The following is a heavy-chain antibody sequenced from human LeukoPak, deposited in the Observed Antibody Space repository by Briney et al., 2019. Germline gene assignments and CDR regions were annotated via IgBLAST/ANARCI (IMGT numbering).Heavy chain of an antibody. CDR1: EFTFNRYW. Sequence: GGSLRLSCAASEFTFNRYWMSWVCQAPGKGLEWVSYIGSGSTYTNYADSVKGRFTISRDNAKNSLFLQMNSLRAEDTAVYFCARLSSSSTNWFDAWGQGTLVTVSS. J-gene: IGHJ5*02. V-gene: IGHV3-21*05. D-gene: IGHD6-19*01. CDR3: ARLSSSSTNWFDA. CDR2: IGSGSTYT.